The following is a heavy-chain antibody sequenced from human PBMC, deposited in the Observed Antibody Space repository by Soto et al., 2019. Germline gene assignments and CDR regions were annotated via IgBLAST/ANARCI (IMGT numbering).Heavy chain of an antibody. D-gene: IGHD1-7*01. CDR3: ARDGGITGTGYYYYGMDV. V-gene: IGHV1-18*01. J-gene: IGHJ6*02. Sequence: GASVKVSCKASGYTFTSYGISWVRQAPGQRLEWMGWISAYNGNTNYAQKLQGRVTMTTDTSTSTAYMELRSLRSDDTAVYYCARDGGITGTGYYYYGMDVWGQGTTVTVSS. CDR1: GYTFTSYG. CDR2: ISAYNGNT.